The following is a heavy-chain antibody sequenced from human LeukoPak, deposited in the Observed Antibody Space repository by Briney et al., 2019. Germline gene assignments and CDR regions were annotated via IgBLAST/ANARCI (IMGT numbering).Heavy chain of an antibody. V-gene: IGHV3-13*01. CDR1: GLTFSSHW. J-gene: IGHJ4*02. CDR2: IGSSGDT. D-gene: IGHD1-26*01. Sequence: PGGSLRLSCAASGLTFSSHWMHWVRQATGKGLEWVSAIGSSGDTYYIDSVKGRFTISRESAKNSLYLRMNSLRTEDTAVYYCVRQPDSARYGFDFWGQGTLVTVSS. CDR3: VRQPDSARYGFDF.